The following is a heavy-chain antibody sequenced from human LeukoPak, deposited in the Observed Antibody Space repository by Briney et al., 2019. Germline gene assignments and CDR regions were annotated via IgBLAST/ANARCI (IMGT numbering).Heavy chain of an antibody. Sequence: GGSLRLSCAASGFTFSKYAMTWVRQAPGKGLEWVSDVSGSGSLTYYADSVKGRFTISRDNSKNTLYLEMHSLRTEDTAVYYCAKEEGYCSSNSCPGNYWGQGTLVTVSS. CDR2: VSGSGSLT. CDR1: GFTFSKYA. J-gene: IGHJ4*02. V-gene: IGHV3-23*01. D-gene: IGHD2-2*01. CDR3: AKEEGYCSSNSCPGNY.